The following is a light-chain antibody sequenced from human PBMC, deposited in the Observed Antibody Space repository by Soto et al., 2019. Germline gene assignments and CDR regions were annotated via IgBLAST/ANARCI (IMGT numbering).Light chain of an antibody. CDR2: DAS. CDR3: HQYYKWPWT. Sequence: EIVMTQSPATLSVSPGERVTLSCRASQSAISNLAWYQQKPGQTPRLLIYDASTRATDIPARFSGSGSGTDFTLTISSLLSEDFAVYYCHQYYKWPWTFGQGTKVDIK. J-gene: IGKJ1*01. V-gene: IGKV3-15*01. CDR1: QSAISN.